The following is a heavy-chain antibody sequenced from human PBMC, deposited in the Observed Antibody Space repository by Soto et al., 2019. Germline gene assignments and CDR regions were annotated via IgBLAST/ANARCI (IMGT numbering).Heavy chain of an antibody. CDR3: ARRHIVLMVYALLGDAFDI. D-gene: IGHD2-8*01. Sequence: QLQLQASGPGLVKPSETLSLTCTVSGGSISSSSYYWGWIRQPPGKGLEWNGGIYYSGSTYYNPSLKSRVTISVDTSKNHFSLKLSSVSAADTAAYYCARRHIVLMVYALLGDAFDIWGQGTMVTVSS. V-gene: IGHV4-39*02. CDR2: IYYSGST. J-gene: IGHJ3*02. CDR1: GGSISSSSYY.